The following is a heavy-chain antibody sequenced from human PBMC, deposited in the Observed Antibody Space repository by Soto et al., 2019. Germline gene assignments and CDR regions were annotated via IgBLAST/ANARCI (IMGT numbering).Heavy chain of an antibody. V-gene: IGHV3-30-3*01. CDR2: ISYDGSNK. CDR3: ASGRFDILTGYLGPPFDY. Sequence: PGGSLRLSCSASVFTCSSYAMHWFRQAPGKGLEWVAVISYDGSNKYYADSVKGRFTISRDNSKNTLYLQMNSLRAEDTAVYYCASGRFDILTGYLGPPFDYWGQGTLVTVSS. D-gene: IGHD3-9*01. J-gene: IGHJ4*02. CDR1: VFTCSSYA.